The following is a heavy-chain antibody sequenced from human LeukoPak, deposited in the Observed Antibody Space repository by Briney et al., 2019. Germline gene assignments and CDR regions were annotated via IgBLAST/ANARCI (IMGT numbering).Heavy chain of an antibody. CDR2: VGGSDDTT. J-gene: IGHJ4*02. D-gene: IGHD1-1*01. V-gene: IGHV3-23*01. CDR3: AKVLYSVNNFNMIFDK. CDR1: GFTFGRYE. Sequence: GGSLRLSCAASGFTFGRYEMNWVRQTPGGGLQWVATVGGSDDTTYYTDSVRGRFAISRDNFKNTVSLQMNSLRVEDTAVYYCAKVLYSVNNFNMIFDKWGQGTLVTVAS.